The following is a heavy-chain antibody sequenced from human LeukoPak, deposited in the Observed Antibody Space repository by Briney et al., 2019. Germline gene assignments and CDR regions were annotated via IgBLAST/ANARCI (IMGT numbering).Heavy chain of an antibody. CDR1: GFTFSSYG. V-gene: IGHV3-33*01. CDR2: IWYDGSNK. D-gene: IGHD3-22*01. CDR3: AREHLQGADYDSNYFDY. Sequence: GRSLRLSCAASGFTFSSYGMHWVRQAPGKGLEWVAVIWYDGSNKYYADSVKGRFTISRDNSKNTLYLQMNSLRAEDTAVYYCAREHLQGADYDSNYFDYWGQGTLVTVSS. J-gene: IGHJ4*02.